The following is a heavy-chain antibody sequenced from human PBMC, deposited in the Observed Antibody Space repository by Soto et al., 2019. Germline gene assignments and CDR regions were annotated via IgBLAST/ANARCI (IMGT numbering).Heavy chain of an antibody. J-gene: IGHJ4*02. D-gene: IGHD3-22*01. Sequence: SVKVSCKASGGTFSSYAISWVRQAPGQGLEWMGGITPIFGTANYAQKFQGRVTITADESTSTAYMELSSLRSEDTAVYYCALDDSSGYFVAYWGQGTLVTVSS. V-gene: IGHV1-69*13. CDR2: ITPIFGTA. CDR1: GGTFSSYA. CDR3: ALDDSSGYFVAY.